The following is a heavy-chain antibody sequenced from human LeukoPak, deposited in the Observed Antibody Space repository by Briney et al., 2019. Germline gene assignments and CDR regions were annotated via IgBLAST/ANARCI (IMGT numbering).Heavy chain of an antibody. CDR3: ARGWGVVVIRWFDP. Sequence: SETLSLTCAVYGGSFSGYYWSWIRQPPGKGQEWIGEINHSGSTNYNPSLKSRVTISVDTSKNQFSLKLGSVTAADTAVYYCARGWGVVVIRWFDPWGQGTLVTVSS. CDR1: GGSFSGYY. J-gene: IGHJ5*02. V-gene: IGHV4-34*01. D-gene: IGHD3-22*01. CDR2: INHSGST.